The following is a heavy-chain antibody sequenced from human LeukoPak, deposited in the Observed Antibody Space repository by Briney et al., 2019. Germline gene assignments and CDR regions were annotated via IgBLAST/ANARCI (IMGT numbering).Heavy chain of an antibody. D-gene: IGHD1-26*01. CDR2: ITTDGSST. CDR3: ARGAIAGANFDY. CDR1: GFTISGYW. J-gene: IGHJ4*02. V-gene: IGHV3-74*01. Sequence: GGSLRLSCVDSGFTISGYWMHWVRQAPGKGLVWVSHITTDGSSTSYADSVKGRFTISRDNAKNTLYLQMNSLRAEDTAVYYCARGAIAGANFDYWGQGALVTVSS.